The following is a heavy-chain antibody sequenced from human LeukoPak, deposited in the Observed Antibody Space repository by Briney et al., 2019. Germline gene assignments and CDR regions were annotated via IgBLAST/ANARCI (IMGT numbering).Heavy chain of an antibody. CDR2: IRRKPDGGTA. J-gene: IGHJ4*02. CDR3: KTYYGSGIEY. V-gene: IGHV3-49*04. D-gene: IGHD3-10*01. CDR1: GFTFGDYA. Sequence: GGSLRLSCTASGFTFGDYAMTWVRQAPGKGLEWVGFIRRKPDGGTAEYAASVKGRFSISRDESKSIAYLQMNSLKIEDTAVYWCKTYYGSGIEYWGQGTLVTVSS.